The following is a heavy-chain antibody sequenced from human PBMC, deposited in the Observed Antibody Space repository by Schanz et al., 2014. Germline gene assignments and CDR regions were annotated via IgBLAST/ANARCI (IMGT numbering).Heavy chain of an antibody. CDR2: IYFSGAT. D-gene: IGHD3-16*01. CDR1: GGSIRNGPYY. CDR3: ARGRHLGGPPYFDY. Sequence: QVQLQESGPGLVKPSQTLSLTCSVSGGSIRNGPYYWTRIRQHPGKGLEWIGYIYFSGATYINPSLESRVTVSVDPSETQFSLTLTSVTAADTPVYYCARGRHLGGPPYFDYGGRGSLVSVSS. V-gene: IGHV4-31*03. J-gene: IGHJ4*02.